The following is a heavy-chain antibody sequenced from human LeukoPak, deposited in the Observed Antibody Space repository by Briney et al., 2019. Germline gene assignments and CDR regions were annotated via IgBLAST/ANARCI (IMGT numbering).Heavy chain of an antibody. CDR3: ARAATTIFGVVISAFDI. Sequence: SETLSLTCTVSGGSISSYYWSWIRQPPGKGLEWIGYIYYSGSTNYNPSLKSRVTISVDTSKNQFSLKLSSVTAADTAVYYCARAATTIFGVVISAFDIWGQGTMVTVSS. CDR2: IYYSGST. J-gene: IGHJ3*02. V-gene: IGHV4-59*01. CDR1: GGSISSYY. D-gene: IGHD3-3*01.